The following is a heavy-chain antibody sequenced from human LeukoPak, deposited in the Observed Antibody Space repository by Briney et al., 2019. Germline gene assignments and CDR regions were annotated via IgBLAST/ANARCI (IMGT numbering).Heavy chain of an antibody. D-gene: IGHD2-15*01. J-gene: IGHJ4*02. CDR1: GFTLSSYA. V-gene: IGHV3-23*01. CDR3: AKAPVTTCSGAYCYPFDY. Sequence: GGSLRLSCAVSGFTLSSYAMSWVRQGPGKGVEWVSAISVSGNTYHADSVKGRFTISRDSSKNTLYLQMNSLRAEDAAVYYCAKAPVTTCSGAYCYPFDYWGQGTLVTVSS. CDR2: ISVSGNT.